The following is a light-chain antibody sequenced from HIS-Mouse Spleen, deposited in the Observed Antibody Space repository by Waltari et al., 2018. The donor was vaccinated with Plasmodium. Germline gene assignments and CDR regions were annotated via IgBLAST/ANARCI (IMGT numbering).Light chain of an antibody. CDR3: SSYAGSNNLV. V-gene: IGLV2-8*01. CDR1: SRDVGGSNY. CDR2: EVS. Sequence: QSALTPPPSASGSPGQSVTTSCTGTSRDVGGSNYASWYQQHPGKAPKRMIYEVSKRPSGVPDRFSGSKSGNTASLTVSGLQAEDEADYYCSSYAGSNNLVFGGGTKLTVL. J-gene: IGLJ2*01.